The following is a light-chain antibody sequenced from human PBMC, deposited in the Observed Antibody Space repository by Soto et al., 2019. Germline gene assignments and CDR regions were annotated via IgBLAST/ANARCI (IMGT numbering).Light chain of an antibody. V-gene: IGKV2-28*01. J-gene: IGKJ2*01. CDR1: QSLLSSNGYNY. CDR3: MQALQTPPYT. Sequence: DIVMTQSPLSLTVTPGESASISCRSSQSLLSSNGYNYLDWYLQKPGQSPHLLIYSGSNRASGVPDRFSGSGSGTDFTLKISRVEAEDVGVYYCMQALQTPPYTFGQGTKLEIK. CDR2: SGS.